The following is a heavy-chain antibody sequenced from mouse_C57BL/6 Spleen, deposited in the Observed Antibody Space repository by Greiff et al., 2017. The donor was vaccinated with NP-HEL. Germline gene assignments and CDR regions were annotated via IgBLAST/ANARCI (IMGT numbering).Heavy chain of an antibody. CDR1: GFSLTSYA. CDR3: ARRGRTGGYYAMDY. CDR2: IWTGGGT. V-gene: IGHV2-9-1*01. Sequence: VQGVESGPGLVAPSQSLSITCTVSGFSLTSYAISWVRQPPGKGLEWLGVIWTGGGTNYNSALKSRLSISKDNSKSQVFLKMNSLQTDDTAGYYCARRGRTGGYYAMDYWGKGTSVTVSS. J-gene: IGHJ4*01.